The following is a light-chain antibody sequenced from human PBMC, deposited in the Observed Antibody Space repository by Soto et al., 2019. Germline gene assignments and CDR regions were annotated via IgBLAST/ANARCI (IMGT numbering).Light chain of an antibody. V-gene: IGKV3-15*01. CDR2: EAS. CDR3: QQYNMWPLT. J-gene: IGKJ1*01. Sequence: DIVMTQSPAALCVCPWERATLSCGASQSVSSNLAWYQQKPGQAPRLLIYEASTRVIGIPASFSGSGSGTEFTLTISSLQSEDFALYYCQQYNMWPLTFGQGTKVDIK. CDR1: QSVSSN.